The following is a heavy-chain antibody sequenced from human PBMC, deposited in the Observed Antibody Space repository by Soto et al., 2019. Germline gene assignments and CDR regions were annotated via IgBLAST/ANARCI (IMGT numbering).Heavy chain of an antibody. CDR3: ARIQYYYDSSGYSDAFDY. CDR1: GFSLSTSGMC. CDR2: IDWDDDK. V-gene: IGHV2-70*01. Sequence: VSGPTLVNPTQTLTLTCTFSGFSLSTSGMCVSWIRQPPGKALEWLALIDWDDDKYYSTSLKTRLTISKDTSKNQVVLTMTNMDPVDTATYYCARIQYYYDSSGYSDAFDYWGQGTLVTVSS. J-gene: IGHJ4*02. D-gene: IGHD3-22*01.